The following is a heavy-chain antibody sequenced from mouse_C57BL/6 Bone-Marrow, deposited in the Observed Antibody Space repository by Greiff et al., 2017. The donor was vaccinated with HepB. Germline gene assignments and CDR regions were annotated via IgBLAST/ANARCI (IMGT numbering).Heavy chain of an antibody. CDR2: IDPENGDT. J-gene: IGHJ4*01. CDR3: TRDGYYDYAMDY. V-gene: IGHV14-4*01. D-gene: IGHD2-3*01. Sequence: VQLQQSGAELVRPGASVKLSCTASGFNIKDDYMHWVKQRPEQGLEWIGWIDPENGDTEYASKFQGKATITADTSSNTAYLQLSSLTSEDTAVYYCTRDGYYDYAMDYWGQGTSVTVS. CDR1: GFNIKDDY.